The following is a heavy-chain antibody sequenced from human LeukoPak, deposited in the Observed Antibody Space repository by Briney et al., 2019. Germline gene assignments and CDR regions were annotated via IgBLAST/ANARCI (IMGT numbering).Heavy chain of an antibody. CDR3: ARGLRFTMVRGVMRWFDP. CDR2: INHSGST. J-gene: IGHJ5*02. D-gene: IGHD3-10*01. CDR1: GGSFSGYY. Sequence: SETLSLTCAVYGGSFSGYYWSWIRQPPGKGLEWIGEINHSGSTNCNPSLKSRVTISVDTSKNQFSLKLSSVTAADTAVYYCARGLRFTMVRGVMRWFDPWGQGTLVTVSS. V-gene: IGHV4-34*01.